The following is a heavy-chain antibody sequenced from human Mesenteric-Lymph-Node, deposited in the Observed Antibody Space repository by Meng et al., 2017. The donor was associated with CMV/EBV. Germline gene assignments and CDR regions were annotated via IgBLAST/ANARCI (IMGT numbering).Heavy chain of an antibody. Sequence: SAYPFSSYSISWVRQPPRHALACMVWISAYHGNPTYAQTLQGRVTMTTDTSTSTAYMELRSLRSDDTAVYYCARVSYSGSYRRPIDYWGQGTLVTVSS. CDR2: ISAYHGNP. D-gene: IGHD1-26*01. CDR1: AYPFSSYS. J-gene: IGHJ4*02. V-gene: IGHV1-18*04. CDR3: ARVSYSGSYRRPIDY.